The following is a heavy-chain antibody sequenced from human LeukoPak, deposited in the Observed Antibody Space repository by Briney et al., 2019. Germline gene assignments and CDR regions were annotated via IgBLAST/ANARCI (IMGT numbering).Heavy chain of an antibody. D-gene: IGHD3-3*01. V-gene: IGHV3-7*04. CDR1: GFTFSSYW. J-gene: IGHJ5*02. CDR3: AGGITIFGVVLNWFGP. CDR2: IKQDGSEK. Sequence: GGSLRLSCAASGFTFSSYWMSWVRQAPGKGLEWVANIKQDGSEKYYVDSVKGRFTISRDNAKNSLYLQMNSLRAEDTAVYYCAGGITIFGVVLNWFGPWGQGTLVTVSS.